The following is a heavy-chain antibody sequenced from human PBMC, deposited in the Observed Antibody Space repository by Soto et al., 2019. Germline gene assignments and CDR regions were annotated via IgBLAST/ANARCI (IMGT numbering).Heavy chain of an antibody. CDR1: GFTFSFYG. V-gene: IGHV3-30*18. D-gene: IGHD7-27*01. J-gene: IGHJ3*02. CDR2: ISYVGSNK. Sequence: QVQLVESGGGVVQPGRSLRLSCAASGFTFSFYGMHWVRQAPGKGLEWVAVISYVGSNKYYADSVKGRFTISRDNSKNTLYLQMNSLRAEDTAVYYCAKDLGHGGRGAFDIWGQGTMVTVSS. CDR3: AKDLGHGGRGAFDI.